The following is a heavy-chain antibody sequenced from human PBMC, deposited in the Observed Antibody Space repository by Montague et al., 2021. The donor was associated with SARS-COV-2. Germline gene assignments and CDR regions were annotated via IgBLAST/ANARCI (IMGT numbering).Heavy chain of an antibody. CDR3: ARVQGITMIVLAIGALDI. J-gene: IGHJ3*02. Sequence: TLSLTCTVSGGSISSGGFYWSWIRQHPGKGLEWIVYIYYSGSTYYNPSLKSRVTISVDTSKNQFSLKLSSVTAAGTALYYCARVQGITMIVLAIGALDIWGQGTLVNVSS. CDR1: GGSISSGGFY. V-gene: IGHV4-31*03. CDR2: IYYSGST. D-gene: IGHD3-22*01.